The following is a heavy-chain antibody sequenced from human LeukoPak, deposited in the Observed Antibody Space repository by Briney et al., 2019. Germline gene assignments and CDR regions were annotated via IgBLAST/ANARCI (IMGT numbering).Heavy chain of an antibody. CDR1: GYTFTSYD. CDR2: MNPNSGNT. J-gene: IGHJ5*02. V-gene: IGHV1-8*01. Sequence: ASVKVSCKASGYTFTSYDINWVRQATGQGLEWMGWMNPNSGNTGYAQKFQGRVTMTRNTSISTGYMELSSLRSEDTVVYYCARGRLYYYGSGSYKVDPWGEGGLVTVSS. CDR3: ARGRLYYYGSGSYKVDP. D-gene: IGHD3-10*01.